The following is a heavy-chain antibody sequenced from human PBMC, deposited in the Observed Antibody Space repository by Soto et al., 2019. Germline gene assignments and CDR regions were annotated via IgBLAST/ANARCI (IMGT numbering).Heavy chain of an antibody. CDR3: ARANLRGYYDSSDYYPDEAFDI. V-gene: IGHV3-13*01. CDR2: IGTAGDT. D-gene: IGHD3-22*01. Sequence: PGGSLRLSCAAPGFTFSSYDMHWVRQATGKGLEGVSAIGTAGDTYYPGSVSGRFTISRENAKNSLYLQMNRLRAGDTAVYYCARANLRGYYDSSDYYPDEAFDIWGQGTMVTVSS. J-gene: IGHJ3*02. CDR1: GFTFSSYD.